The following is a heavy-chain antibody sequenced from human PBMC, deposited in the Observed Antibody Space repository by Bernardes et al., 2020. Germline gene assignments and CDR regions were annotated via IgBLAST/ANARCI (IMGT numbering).Heavy chain of an antibody. CDR1: GFTFSSYW. V-gene: IGHV3-7*01. J-gene: IGHJ4*02. CDR3: ARDYPYYYYDSSGYPLFDY. D-gene: IGHD3-22*01. Sequence: VGSLRLSCAASGFTFSSYWMSWVRQAPGKGLEWVANIKQDGSEKYYVDSVKGRFTISRDNAKNSLYLQMNSLRAEDTAVYYCARDYPYYYYDSSGYPLFDYWGQGTLVTVSS. CDR2: IKQDGSEK.